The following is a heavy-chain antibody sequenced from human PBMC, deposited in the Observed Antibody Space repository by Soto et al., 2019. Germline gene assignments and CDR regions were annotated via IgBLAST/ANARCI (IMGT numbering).Heavy chain of an antibody. V-gene: IGHV3-15*01. CDR1: GFTFSNAW. CDR3: GGSRSYYPWDAFDI. Sequence: VGSLRLSCAASGFTFSNAWMSWVRQAPGKGLEWVGRIKSKTDGGTTDYAAPVKGRFTISRDDSKNTLYLQINSLKTEDTAVYYCGGSRSYYPWDAFDIWGQGTMVTVSS. CDR2: IKSKTDGGTT. D-gene: IGHD3-10*01. J-gene: IGHJ3*02.